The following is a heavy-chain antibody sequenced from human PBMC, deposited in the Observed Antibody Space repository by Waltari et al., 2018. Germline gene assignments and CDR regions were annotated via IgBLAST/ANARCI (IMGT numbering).Heavy chain of an antibody. V-gene: IGHV3-7*03. CDR1: GFTSSGNW. Sequence: EVQLVESGGGLVQPGGSLRLSCAASGFTSSGNWMSWVRQAPGKGLEWVGNIKHDGSEEWFVDSVKGRFTISRDNAKNLMWLQMNSLRAEDTAVYYCARDAARGTIDYWGQGTLVTVSS. CDR3: ARDAARGTIDY. J-gene: IGHJ4*02. D-gene: IGHD3-16*01. CDR2: IKHDGSEE.